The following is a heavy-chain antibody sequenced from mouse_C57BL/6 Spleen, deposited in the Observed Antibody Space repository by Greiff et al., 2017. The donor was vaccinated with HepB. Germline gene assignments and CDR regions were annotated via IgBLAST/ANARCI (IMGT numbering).Heavy chain of an antibody. CDR3: ARSPVYYCTFAY. Sequence: QVQLQQSGAELVKPGASVKISCKASGYAFSSYWMNWVKQRPGKGLEWIGQIYPGDGDTNYNGKFKGKATLTADKSSSTAYMQLSSLTSEDSAVYFCARSPVYYCTFAYWGQGTLVTVSA. J-gene: IGHJ3*01. CDR1: GYAFSSYW. CDR2: IYPGDGDT. V-gene: IGHV1-80*01. D-gene: IGHD1-1*01.